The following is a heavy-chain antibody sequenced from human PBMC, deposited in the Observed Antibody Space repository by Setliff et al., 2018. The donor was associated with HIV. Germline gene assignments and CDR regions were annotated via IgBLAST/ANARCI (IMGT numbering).Heavy chain of an antibody. V-gene: IGHV4-31*03. CDR1: GGSTSNGGYY. D-gene: IGHD4-17*01. Sequence: PSETLSLTCHVSGGSTSNGGYYWSWIRQHPGTGLEWIAYIYFSGSTYYNPSLKSRVTVSLDMSKDQFSLRLSSVTAADTAVYYCAALTTGYYFDYWGQGTLVTVPQ. CDR2: IYFSGST. CDR3: AALTTGYYFDY. J-gene: IGHJ4*01.